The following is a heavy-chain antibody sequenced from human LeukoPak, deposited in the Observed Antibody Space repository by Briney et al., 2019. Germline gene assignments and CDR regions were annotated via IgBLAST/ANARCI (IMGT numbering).Heavy chain of an antibody. J-gene: IGHJ4*02. CDR3: AKELKVGATIFDS. Sequence: GGSLRLSCAASGFTFSSYWMHWVRQAPGKGLVWVSRIRGDGRDTTYADSVKGRFTISRDNSKNTLFLQMNSLRPEDTAVYYCAKELKVGATIFDSWGQGTLVTVSS. CDR1: GFTFSSYW. V-gene: IGHV3-74*03. D-gene: IGHD1-26*01. CDR2: IRGDGRDT.